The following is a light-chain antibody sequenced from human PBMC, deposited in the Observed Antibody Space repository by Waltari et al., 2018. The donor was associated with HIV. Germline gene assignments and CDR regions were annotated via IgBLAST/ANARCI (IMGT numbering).Light chain of an antibody. CDR1: NIGSKS. J-gene: IGLJ3*02. CDR2: DDS. CDR3: QVWDSSSDHPRV. Sequence: SYVLTQPPSVSVAPGKTARTTCGGNNIGSKSVHWYQQKPGQAPVLVIYDDSDRPSVIPELFSGSNSGNTATLTISRVEAGDEADYYCQVWDSSSDHPRVFGGGTKLTVL. V-gene: IGLV3-21*04.